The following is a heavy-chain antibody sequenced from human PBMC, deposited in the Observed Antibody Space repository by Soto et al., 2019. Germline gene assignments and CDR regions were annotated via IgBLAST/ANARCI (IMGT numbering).Heavy chain of an antibody. V-gene: IGHV4-34*01. Sequence: SETLSLTCAVFGGSFSGYYWSWIRQPPGKGLEWIGEINHSGSTNYNPSLKSRVTISVDTSKNQFSLKLSSVTAADTAVYYCARVYCSSTSCYLWRYYFDHWGQGTLVTVSS. D-gene: IGHD2-2*01. CDR2: INHSGST. CDR3: ARVYCSSTSCYLWRYYFDH. CDR1: GGSFSGYY. J-gene: IGHJ4*02.